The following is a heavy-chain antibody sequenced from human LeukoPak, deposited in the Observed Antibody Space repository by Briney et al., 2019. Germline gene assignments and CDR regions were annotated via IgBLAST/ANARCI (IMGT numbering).Heavy chain of an antibody. CDR1: GGTFSSYA. Sequence: ASVKVSCKASGGTFSSYAISWVRQAPGQGLEWMGWIKPNSGGTNYQGRVTMTRDTSISTAYMELSRLRSDDTAVYYCARDRYYDSSGYYLDAFDIWGQGTMVTVSS. CDR3: ARDRYYDSSGYYLDAFDI. CDR2: IKPNSGGT. D-gene: IGHD3-22*01. J-gene: IGHJ3*02. V-gene: IGHV1-2*02.